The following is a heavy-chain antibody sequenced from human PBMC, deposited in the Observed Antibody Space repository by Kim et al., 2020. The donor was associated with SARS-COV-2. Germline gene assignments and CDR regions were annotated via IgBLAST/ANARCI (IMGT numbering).Heavy chain of an antibody. D-gene: IGHD3-9*01. Sequence: ASVKVSCKVSGYTLTELSMHWVRQAPGKGLEWMGGFDPEDGETIYAQKFQGRVTMTEDTSTDTAYMELSSLRSEDTAVYYCATDLDILTGFDAFDIWGQGTMGTVSS. CDR3: ATDLDILTGFDAFDI. CDR1: GYTLTELS. J-gene: IGHJ3*02. V-gene: IGHV1-24*01. CDR2: FDPEDGET.